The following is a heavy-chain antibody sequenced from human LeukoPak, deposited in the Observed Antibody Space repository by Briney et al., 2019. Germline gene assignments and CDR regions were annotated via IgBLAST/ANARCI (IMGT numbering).Heavy chain of an antibody. J-gene: IGHJ6*02. D-gene: IGHD3-9*01. CDR3: ARDLPDYDILTGSAYYYYGMDV. V-gene: IGHV3-23*01. CDR1: EFTFSSYG. Sequence: GGSLRLSCAASEFTFSSYGMSWVRQAPGKGLEWVSSISGSGGSTQYADSVQGRFAISRDDSKNTLYLQMNSLRVEDTAVYYCARDLPDYDILTGSAYYYYGMDVWGQGTTVTVSS. CDR2: ISGSGGST.